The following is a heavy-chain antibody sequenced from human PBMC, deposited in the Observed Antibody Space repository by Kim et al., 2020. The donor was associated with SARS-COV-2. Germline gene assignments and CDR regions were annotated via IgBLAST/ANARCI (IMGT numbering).Heavy chain of an antibody. Sequence: SETLSLTCAVYGGSFSDYYWTWIRQPPGKGLEWIGEINHSGSTNYNPSLKSRVTISVDTSKNQFSLKLTSVTAADTAVYYCATGQTLNPQPTQRYVVDVWGQGTTVTVSS. CDR1: GGSFSDYY. D-gene: IGHD2-2*01. CDR3: ATGQTLNPQPTQRYVVDV. V-gene: IGHV4-34*01. J-gene: IGHJ6*02. CDR2: INHSGST.